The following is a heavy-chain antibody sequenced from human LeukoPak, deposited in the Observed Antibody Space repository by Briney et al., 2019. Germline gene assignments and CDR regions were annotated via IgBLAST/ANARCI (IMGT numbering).Heavy chain of an antibody. V-gene: IGHV3-23*01. CDR3: ARREYSHGYDY. Sequence: GGSLRLSCAASGFTFSSYAMSWVRQAPGKGLEWVSSISGSGGTTYYADSVKGRFTISRDNSTNTLYLQMNSLRAEDTAVYYCARREYSHGYDYWGQGTLVTVSS. CDR2: ISGSGGTT. D-gene: IGHD5-18*01. CDR1: GFTFSSYA. J-gene: IGHJ4*02.